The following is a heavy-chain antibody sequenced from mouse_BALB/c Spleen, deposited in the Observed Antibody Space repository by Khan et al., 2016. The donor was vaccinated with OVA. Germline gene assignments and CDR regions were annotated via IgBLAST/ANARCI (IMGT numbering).Heavy chain of an antibody. Sequence: EVKLEVSGPSLVKPSQTLSLTCSVTGDSITSGYWNWIRKFPGNKLEYMGYIIYTGYTYYNPSLKSRLSITRHTSKNQYYLQLNSVTDEDTATYYCARSTYRYAFVYWGQGTLVTVSA. V-gene: IGHV3-8*02. CDR1: GDSITSGY. CDR3: ARSTYRYAFVY. J-gene: IGHJ3*01. D-gene: IGHD2-12*01. CDR2: IIYTGYT.